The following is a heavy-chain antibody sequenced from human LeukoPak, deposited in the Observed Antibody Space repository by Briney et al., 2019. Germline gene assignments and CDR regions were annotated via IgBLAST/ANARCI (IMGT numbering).Heavy chain of an antibody. CDR1: GGSISSSSYY. CDR2: IYYSGST. CDR3: ARQGFTFDY. V-gene: IGHV4-39*01. J-gene: IGHJ4*02. Sequence: SETLSLTCTVSGGSISSSSYYWGWIRQPPGKGLEWIGSIYYSGSTYYNPSLKSRVTIYVDTSKNQSSLKLSSLTAADTAVYYGARQGFTFDYWGQGTLVTVSS.